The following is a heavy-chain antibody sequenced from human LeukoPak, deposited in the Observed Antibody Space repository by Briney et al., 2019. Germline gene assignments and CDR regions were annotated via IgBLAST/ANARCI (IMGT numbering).Heavy chain of an antibody. J-gene: IGHJ4*02. Sequence: SETLSLTCAVYGGSFSGYYWSWIRQPPGKGLEWIGEINHSGSTNYNPSLKSRVTISVDTSKNQFSLKLSPVTAADTAVYYCARLSAPLQWLEDYWGQGTLVTVSS. D-gene: IGHD6-19*01. V-gene: IGHV4-34*01. CDR3: ARLSAPLQWLEDY. CDR2: INHSGST. CDR1: GGSFSGYY.